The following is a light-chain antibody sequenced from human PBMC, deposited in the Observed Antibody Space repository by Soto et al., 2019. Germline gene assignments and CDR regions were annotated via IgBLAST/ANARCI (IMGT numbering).Light chain of an antibody. V-gene: IGLV2-8*01. CDR2: EVS. J-gene: IGLJ3*02. Sequence: QSALTQPPSASGSPGQSVTVSCTGTSSDVGGYDYVSWYQQEPGKAPKVMIYEVSQRPSGVPDRYSGSKSGNTAFLTVSGLQADDEADYYCSSFTRNNTLVFGGGTKLTVL. CDR1: SSDVGGYDY. CDR3: SSFTRNNTLV.